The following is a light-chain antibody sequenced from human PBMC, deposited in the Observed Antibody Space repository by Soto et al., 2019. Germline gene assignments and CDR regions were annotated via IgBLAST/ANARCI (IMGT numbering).Light chain of an antibody. V-gene: IGLV2-8*01. CDR1: SCDVGGYNY. CDR2: EVV. Sequence: QSVLTQPPSASGSPGQSVTISCTGTSCDVGGYNYVSWYQQHPGAAPKLMIYEVVKRPSGVPDRFSGSKSGNTASLTVSGLQAEDESDYYCSSYGGDNNVVFGGGTKVTVL. J-gene: IGLJ2*01. CDR3: SSYGGDNNVV.